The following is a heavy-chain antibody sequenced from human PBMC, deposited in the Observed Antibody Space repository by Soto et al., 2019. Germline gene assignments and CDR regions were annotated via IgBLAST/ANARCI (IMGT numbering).Heavy chain of an antibody. V-gene: IGHV3-48*01. D-gene: IGHD1-1*01. J-gene: IGHJ6*02. CDR2: ITTTSGTI. CDR3: ARVTPGNNLYYFSGLDF. Sequence: PGGSMRLSCAASGFTFSSYRMNWVRQAPGKGLEWVSYITTTSGTIYYADSVKGRFTISRDNSKNALYLQMNTLRPGDTGVYYCARVTPGNNLYYFSGLDFWGQGTSVTVSS. CDR1: GFTFSSYR.